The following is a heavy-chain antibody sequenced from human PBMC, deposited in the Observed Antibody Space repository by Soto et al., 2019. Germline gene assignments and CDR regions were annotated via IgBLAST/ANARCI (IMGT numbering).Heavy chain of an antibody. CDR1: GYTFTGYY. CDR2: INPNSGGT. Sequence: QVQLVQSGAEVKKPGASVKVSCKASGYTFTGYYMHWVRQAPGQGLEWMGWINPNSGGTNYAQKFQGWVTMTRDTSISTAYMERSRLRSDDTAVYYCASDSDYYGSGSVTFVLASWGQGTLVTVSS. CDR3: ASDSDYYGSGSVTFVLAS. J-gene: IGHJ5*02. V-gene: IGHV1-2*04. D-gene: IGHD3-10*01.